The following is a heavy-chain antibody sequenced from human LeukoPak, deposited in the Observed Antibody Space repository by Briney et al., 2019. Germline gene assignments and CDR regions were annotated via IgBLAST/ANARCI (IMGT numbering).Heavy chain of an antibody. D-gene: IGHD2-2*01. CDR3: ARGWTNHQLREYYFDY. V-gene: IGHV3-66*02. CDR2: IYSGGST. Sequence: GGSLRLSCAASGFTVSSNYMSWVRQAPGKGLEWVSVIYSGGSTYYADSVKGRFTISRDNSKNTLYLQMNSLRAEDTAVYYCARGWTNHQLREYYFDYWGQGTLVTVSS. J-gene: IGHJ4*02. CDR1: GFTVSSNY.